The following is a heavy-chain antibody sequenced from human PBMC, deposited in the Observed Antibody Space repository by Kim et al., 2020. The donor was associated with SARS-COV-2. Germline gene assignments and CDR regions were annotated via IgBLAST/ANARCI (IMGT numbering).Heavy chain of an antibody. D-gene: IGHD7-27*01. Sequence: GGSLRLSCAASGFTFSSYWMSWVRQAPGMGLELVANIKQDGSEKYYVDSVKGRFTISRDNAKNSLYLQMNNLRAEDTAVYSCASGGATTLVTGVVVYWGQRTLVTVCS. CDR2: IKQDGSEK. CDR1: GFTFSSYW. CDR3: ASGGATTLVTGVVVY. V-gene: IGHV3-7*01. J-gene: IGHJ4*02.